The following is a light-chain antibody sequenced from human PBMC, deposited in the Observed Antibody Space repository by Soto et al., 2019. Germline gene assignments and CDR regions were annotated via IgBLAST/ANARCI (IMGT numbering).Light chain of an antibody. CDR3: QQYDRYPHT. Sequence: DIQMTQSPSTLSASFGDRVTITCRASQSISRWFAWYQKKPGKAPKLLLYKASNLESGVPSRFRGSVSGTEFTLTISSLQPDDFETYYCQQYDRYPHTFGGGTKVDIK. V-gene: IGKV1-5*03. J-gene: IGKJ4*01. CDR1: QSISRW. CDR2: KAS.